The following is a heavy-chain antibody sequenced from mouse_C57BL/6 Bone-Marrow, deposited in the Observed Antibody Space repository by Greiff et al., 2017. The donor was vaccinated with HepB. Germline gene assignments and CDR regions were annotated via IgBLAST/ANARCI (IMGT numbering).Heavy chain of an antibody. CDR1: GYTFTDYN. J-gene: IGHJ4*01. D-gene: IGHD2-12*01. CDR2: INPNNGGT. Sequence: DVKLQESGPELVKPGASVKIPCKASGYTFTDYNMDWVKQSHGKSLEWIGDINPNNGGTIYNQKFKGKATLTVDKSSSTAYMQLRSLTSEDTAVYYCARWYYRKLYSMDYWGQGTSVTVSS. CDR3: ARWYYRKLYSMDY. V-gene: IGHV1-18*01.